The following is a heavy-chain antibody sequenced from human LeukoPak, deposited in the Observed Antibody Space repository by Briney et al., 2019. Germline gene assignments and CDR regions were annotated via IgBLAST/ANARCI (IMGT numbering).Heavy chain of an antibody. J-gene: IGHJ4*02. V-gene: IGHV4-59*08. CDR3: ARHIGEYSYGIFDY. CDR1: GGSISNYY. CDR2: IYYSGST. Sequence: PSETLSLTCTVSGGSISNYYWSWIRQPPGKGLEWIAYIYYSGSTNYNPSLKRRVTISVHTSKNQLSLKLSSVTAADTAVYYRARHIGEYSYGIFDYWGQGTLVTVSS. D-gene: IGHD5-18*01.